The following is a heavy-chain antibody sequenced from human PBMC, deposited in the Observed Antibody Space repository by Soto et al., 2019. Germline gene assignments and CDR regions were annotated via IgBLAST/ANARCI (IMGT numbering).Heavy chain of an antibody. J-gene: IGHJ4*02. Sequence: PSETLSLTCSVSGASIRSYYWHWIRQPPGKGLEWIGEINHSGSTNYNPSLKSRVTISVDTSKNQFSLKLSSVTAADTAVYYCARGNYDILTGYFRGYGYWGQGTLVTVSS. CDR1: GASIRSYY. D-gene: IGHD3-9*01. CDR2: INHSGST. CDR3: ARGNYDILTGYFRGYGY. V-gene: IGHV4-34*01.